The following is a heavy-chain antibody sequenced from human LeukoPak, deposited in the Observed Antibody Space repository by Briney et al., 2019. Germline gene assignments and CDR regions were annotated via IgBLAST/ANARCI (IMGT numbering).Heavy chain of an antibody. CDR3: ARDAGGGPFFDY. J-gene: IGHJ4*02. Sequence: PSETLSLTCTVSGGSISGRYRGWIRQPPGKGLEWIGYINYSGSTDYNPSLKSRVTISLDTSKNQFSLKLSSVTVADTAVYYCARDAGGGPFFDYWGQGTLVTVSS. D-gene: IGHD2-15*01. CDR1: GGSISGRY. CDR2: INYSGST. V-gene: IGHV4-59*11.